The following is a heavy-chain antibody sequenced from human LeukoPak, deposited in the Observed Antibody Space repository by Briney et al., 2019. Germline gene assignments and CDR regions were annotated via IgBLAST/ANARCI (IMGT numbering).Heavy chain of an antibody. D-gene: IGHD3-22*01. CDR2: ISAYNGNT. CDR3: ARDSDYYDSSGYYALPTGY. Sequence: ASVKVSCKASGYTFTSYGISWVRQAPGQGLEWMGWISAYNGNTNYAQKLQGRVTMTTDTSTSAAYMELRSLRSDDTAAYYCARDSDYYDSSGYYALPTGYWGQGTLVTVSS. CDR1: GYTFTSYG. V-gene: IGHV1-18*01. J-gene: IGHJ4*02.